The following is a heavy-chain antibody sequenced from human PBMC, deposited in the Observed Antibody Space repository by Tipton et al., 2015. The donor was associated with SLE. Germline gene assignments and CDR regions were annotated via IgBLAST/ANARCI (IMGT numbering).Heavy chain of an antibody. CDR2: INHSGST. CDR3: ARRGVVSRFDP. CDR1: GGSFSGYY. D-gene: IGHD2-8*02. J-gene: IGHJ5*02. V-gene: IGHV4-34*01. Sequence: TLSLTCAVYGGSFSGYYWSWIRQPPGKGLEWIGEINHSGSTNYNPSLKSRVTISVDTSKNHFSLSLISVTAADTAVYYCARRGVVSRFDPWGQGTLVTVSS.